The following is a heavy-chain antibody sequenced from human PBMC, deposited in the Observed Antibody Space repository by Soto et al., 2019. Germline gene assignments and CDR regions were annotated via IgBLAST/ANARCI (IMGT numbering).Heavy chain of an antibody. D-gene: IGHD2-8*01. CDR3: ARFTQWDYYYYGMDV. CDR1: GGSISGYY. J-gene: IGHJ6*02. CDR2: IYYSGST. V-gene: IGHV4-59*01. Sequence: SETLSLTCTVSGGSISGYYWSWIRQPPGKGLEWIGYIYYSGSTNYNPSLKSRVTISVDTSKNQFSLKLSSVTAADTAVYYCARFTQWDYYYYGMDVWGQGTTVTVSS.